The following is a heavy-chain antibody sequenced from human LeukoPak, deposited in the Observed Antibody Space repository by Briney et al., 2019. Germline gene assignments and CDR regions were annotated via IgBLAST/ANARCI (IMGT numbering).Heavy chain of an antibody. CDR1: GGSFSGYY. CDR3: ARGYAFDI. CDR2: INHSGST. Sequence: SETLSLTCAVYGGSFSGYYWSWIRQPPGKGLEWIGEINHSGSTNYNPSLKSRVAISVDTSKNQFSLKLSSVTAADTAVYYCARGYAFDIWGQGTMVTVSS. J-gene: IGHJ3*02. V-gene: IGHV4-34*01.